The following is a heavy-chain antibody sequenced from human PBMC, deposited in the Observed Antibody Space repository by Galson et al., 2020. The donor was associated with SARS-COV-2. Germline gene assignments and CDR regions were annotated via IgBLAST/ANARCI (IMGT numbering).Heavy chain of an antibody. V-gene: IGHV3-30*04. CDR3: ASEIAVAGTGFDY. Sequence: GGSLRLSCAASGFTFSSYAMHWVRQAPGKGLEWVAGIPYDGSNKYYADSVKGRFTISRDNSKNTLYLQMNSLRAEDTAVYYCASEIAVAGTGFDYWGQGTLVTVSS. CDR1: GFTFSSYA. J-gene: IGHJ4*02. D-gene: IGHD6-19*01. CDR2: IPYDGSNK.